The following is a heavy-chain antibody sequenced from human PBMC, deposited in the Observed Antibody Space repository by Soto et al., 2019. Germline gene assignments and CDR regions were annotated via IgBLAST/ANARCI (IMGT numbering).Heavy chain of an antibody. CDR1: GGSFSGYY. CDR2: INHSGST. D-gene: IGHD5-12*01. J-gene: IGHJ3*02. Sequence: SETLSLTCAVYGGSFSGYYWSWIRQPPGKGLEWIGEINHSGSTNYNPSLKSRVTISVDTSKNQFSLKLSSVTAADTAVYYCAILPGGIVATRKSAFDIWAQRTMVTVSS. CDR3: AILPGGIVATRKSAFDI. V-gene: IGHV4-34*01.